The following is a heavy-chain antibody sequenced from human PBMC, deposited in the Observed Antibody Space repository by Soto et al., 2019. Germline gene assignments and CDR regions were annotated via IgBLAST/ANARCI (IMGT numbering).Heavy chain of an antibody. D-gene: IGHD5-18*01. CDR1: GGSISSYY. Sequence: ETLSLTCTVSGGSISSYYWSWIRQPAGKGLEWIGRIYTSGSTNYNPSLKSRVTMSVDTSKNQFSLKLSSVTAADTAVYYCARSWVFRGSYGFDYWGQGTLVTVSS. CDR2: IYTSGST. CDR3: ARSWVFRGSYGFDY. V-gene: IGHV4-4*07. J-gene: IGHJ4*02.